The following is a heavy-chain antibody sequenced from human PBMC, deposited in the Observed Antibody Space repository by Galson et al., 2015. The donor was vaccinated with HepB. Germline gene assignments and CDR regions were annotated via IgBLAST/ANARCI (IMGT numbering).Heavy chain of an antibody. CDR1: GFSLSTSGMC. Sequence: PALVKPTQTLTLTCTFSGFSLSTSGMCVSWIRQPPGKALEWLARIDWDDDKYYSTSLKTRLTISKDTSKNQVVLTMTNMDPVDTATYYCAHEIIAVAGTGAFDIWGQGTMVTVSS. CDR3: AHEIIAVAGTGAFDI. V-gene: IGHV2-70*11. CDR2: IDWDDDK. J-gene: IGHJ3*02. D-gene: IGHD6-19*01.